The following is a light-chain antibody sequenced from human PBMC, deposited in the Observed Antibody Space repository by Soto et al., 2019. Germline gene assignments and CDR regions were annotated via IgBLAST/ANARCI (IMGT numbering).Light chain of an antibody. Sequence: QSALAQPRSVSGSPGQSVTLSCTGTSSDVGGYDFVSWYQQHPGKAPKLMIYEVINRPSGVSNRFSGSKSGNTASLTISGLQAEDEADYYCSSYTSSSTLVFGGGTKLTVL. V-gene: IGLV2-14*01. J-gene: IGLJ3*02. CDR2: EVI. CDR3: SSYTSSSTLV. CDR1: SSDVGGYDF.